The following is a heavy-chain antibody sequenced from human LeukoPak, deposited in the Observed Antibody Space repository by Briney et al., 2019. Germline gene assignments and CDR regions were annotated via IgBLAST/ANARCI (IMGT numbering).Heavy chain of an antibody. D-gene: IGHD1-1*01. CDR3: ASNPPNTGDFYY. J-gene: IGHJ4*02. CDR2: MSPNSGDT. Sequence: ASVKVSCKTSGYTFTNLDINWLRQAPGQGLEWMGWMSPNSGDTGYAQKFQGRVSMTRDIFKSTAYMELSSLRSEDTAVYYCASNPPNTGDFYYWGLGTLVTVSS. V-gene: IGHV1-8*01. CDR1: GYTFTNLD.